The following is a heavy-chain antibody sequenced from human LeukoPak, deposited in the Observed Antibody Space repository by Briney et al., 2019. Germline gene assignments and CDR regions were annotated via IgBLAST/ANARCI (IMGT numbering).Heavy chain of an antibody. D-gene: IGHD3-22*01. CDR3: ASRIGYYYDSSGYFFDY. CDR1: GDSISSGGHY. CDR2: IYHSDT. J-gene: IGHJ4*02. V-gene: IGHV4-30-2*01. Sequence: SETLSLTCTVSGDSISSGGHYWSWIRQPPGKGLEWIGYIYHSDTYYNPSLKSRVTISGDRSKNQFSLKLSSVTAADTAVYYCASRIGYYYDSSGYFFDYWGQGTLVAVSS.